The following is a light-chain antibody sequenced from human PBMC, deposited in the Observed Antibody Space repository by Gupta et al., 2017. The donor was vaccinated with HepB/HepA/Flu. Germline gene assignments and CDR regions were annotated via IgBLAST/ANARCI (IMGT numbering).Light chain of an antibody. V-gene: IGKV4-1*01. CDR3: QQDDSDPQT. Sequence: DIVMTQSPDSLAVSLGERATINCKSSQSVLSSSNKKNYLAWYQQKPGQPPKLLIYWASTRESRVPDPFTGTGSVGDFTLTISSLQGQDVAIYYTQQDDSDPQTFGQGTKV. J-gene: IGKJ1*01. CDR2: WAS. CDR1: QSVLSSSNKKNY.